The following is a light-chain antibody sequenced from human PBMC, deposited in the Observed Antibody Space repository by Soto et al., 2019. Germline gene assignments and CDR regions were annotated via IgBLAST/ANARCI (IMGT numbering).Light chain of an antibody. CDR2: DAS. J-gene: IGKJ4*01. CDR3: QQRSNWLT. V-gene: IGKV3-11*01. Sequence: EIVLTQSPATLSLSPGERATLSCRASQSVGSYLAWYQQKPGQAPRLLIYDASNRATGIPARFSGSGSGTDLTLTISSLEPEDFAVYYCQQRSNWLTFGGGTKVDIK. CDR1: QSVGSY.